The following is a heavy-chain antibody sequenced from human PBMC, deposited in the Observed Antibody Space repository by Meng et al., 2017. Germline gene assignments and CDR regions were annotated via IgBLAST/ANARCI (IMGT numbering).Heavy chain of an antibody. CDR3: ARVGSFLRDY. D-gene: IGHD2/OR15-2a*01. J-gene: IGHJ4*02. V-gene: IGHV4-34*01. Sequence: LQKWGHVLLTPSDTLSLPCVVCGGSFSGYYWSWIRQPPGKGLEWIGEINHSGSTNYNPSLKSRVTISVDTSKNQFSLKLSSVTAADTAVYYCARVGSFLRDYWGQGTLVTVSS. CDR1: GGSFSGYY. CDR2: INHSGST.